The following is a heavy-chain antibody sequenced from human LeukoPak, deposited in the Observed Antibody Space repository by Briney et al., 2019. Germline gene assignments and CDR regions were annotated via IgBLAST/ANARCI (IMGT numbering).Heavy chain of an antibody. J-gene: IGHJ5*02. D-gene: IGHD6-19*01. CDR2: INPNSGGT. CDR3: ARGGSIAVAKGTNWFDP. Sequence: GASVKVSCKASGYTFTGYYMHWVRQAPGQGLEWMGWINPNSGGTNYAQKFQGWVTMTRDTSISTAYMELSRLRSDDTAVYYCARGGSIAVAKGTNWFDPWGQGTLVTVSS. V-gene: IGHV1-2*04. CDR1: GYTFTGYY.